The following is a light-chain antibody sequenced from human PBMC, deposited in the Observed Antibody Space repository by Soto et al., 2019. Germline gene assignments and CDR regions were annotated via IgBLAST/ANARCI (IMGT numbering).Light chain of an antibody. V-gene: IGKV2-28*01. CDR1: QSLLHTNGYYY. Sequence: DIVMTQSPLSLPVTPGEPASISCRSSQSLLHTNGYYYFDWYLQKPGQSPQLLIYLGSTRASGVPDRFSGSGSGTDFTLKISRVEAEDVGVYYCMQALQIPWTFGQGTKLEIK. CDR3: MQALQIPWT. CDR2: LGS. J-gene: IGKJ2*02.